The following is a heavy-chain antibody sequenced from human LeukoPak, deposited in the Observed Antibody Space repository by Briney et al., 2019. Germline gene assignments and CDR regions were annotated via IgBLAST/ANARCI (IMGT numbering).Heavy chain of an antibody. J-gene: IGHJ5*02. CDR2: IYTSGTI. Sequence: SETLSLTCAVSGGSISSYYWSWIRQPPGKGLEWIGCIYTSGTITYNPSLKSRVTMSVDTSKNQFSLKLSSVTAADTAVYYCARDSGTTGEVKFDPWGQGTLVTVSS. CDR1: GGSISSYY. V-gene: IGHV4-4*07. CDR3: ARDSGTTGEVKFDP. D-gene: IGHD3-10*01.